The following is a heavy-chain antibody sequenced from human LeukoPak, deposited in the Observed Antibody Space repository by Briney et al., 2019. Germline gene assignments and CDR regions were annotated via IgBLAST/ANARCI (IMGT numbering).Heavy chain of an antibody. CDR2: INHSGST. V-gene: IGHV4-34*01. Sequence: SETLSLTCAVYGGSFSGYYWSWIRQPPEKGLEWIGEINHSGSTNYSPSLKSRVTISVDTSKNQFSLKLSSVTAADTAVYYCAGRESDGSGSRTFDYWGQGTLVTVSS. CDR3: AGRESDGSGSRTFDY. J-gene: IGHJ4*02. D-gene: IGHD3-10*01. CDR1: GGSFSGYY.